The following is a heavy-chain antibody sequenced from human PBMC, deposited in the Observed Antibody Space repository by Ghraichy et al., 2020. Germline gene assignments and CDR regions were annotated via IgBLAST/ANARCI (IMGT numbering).Heavy chain of an antibody. V-gene: IGHV3-23*01. D-gene: IGHD3-22*01. CDR3: ARYYDSSGYYYWGPKYFDY. J-gene: IGHJ4*02. CDR1: GFTFSSYA. Sequence: LSLTCAASGFTFSSYAMSWVRQAPGKGLEWVSAISGSGGSTYYADSVKGRFTISRDNSKNTLYLQMNSLRAEDTAVYYCARYYDSSGYYYWGPKYFDYWCQGTLVTVSS. CDR2: ISGSGGST.